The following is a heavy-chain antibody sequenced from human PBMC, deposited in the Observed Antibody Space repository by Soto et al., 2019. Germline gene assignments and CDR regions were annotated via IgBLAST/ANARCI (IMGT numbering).Heavy chain of an antibody. V-gene: IGHV3-23*01. CDR3: ASLPRIWSGKVGHYYYGMDV. D-gene: IGHD3-3*01. CDR1: GFTFSSYA. J-gene: IGHJ6*02. CDR2: ISGSGGST. Sequence: PGGSLRLSCAASGFTFSSYAMSWVRQAPGKGLEWVSAISGSGGSTYYADSVKGRFTISRDNSKNTLYLQMNSLRAEDTAVYYCASLPRIWSGKVGHYYYGMDVWGQGTTVTVSS.